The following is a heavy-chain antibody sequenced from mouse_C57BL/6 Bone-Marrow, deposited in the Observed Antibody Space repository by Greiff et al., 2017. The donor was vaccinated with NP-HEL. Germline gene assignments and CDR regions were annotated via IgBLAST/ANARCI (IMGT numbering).Heavy chain of an antibody. Sequence: LQESGAELVRPGSSVKLSCKDSDFAFMASAMHWVKQRPGHGLEWIGSFTMYSDATEYSENFKGKATLTANTSSSTAYMELSSLTSEDSAVYYCARGKDLLLRSGAMDYWGQGTSVTVSS. CDR3: ARGKDLLLRSGAMDY. V-gene: IGHV1-49*01. CDR2: FTMYSDAT. J-gene: IGHJ4*01. CDR1: DFAFMASA. D-gene: IGHD1-1*01.